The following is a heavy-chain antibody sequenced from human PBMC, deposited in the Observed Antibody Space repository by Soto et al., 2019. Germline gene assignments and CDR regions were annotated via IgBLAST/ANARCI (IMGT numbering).Heavy chain of an antibody. J-gene: IGHJ5*02. V-gene: IGHV3-23*01. CDR3: AKTHPRPNWFDP. CDR2: ISGSGGST. Sequence: PGGSLRLSCAASGFTFSRYAMSWVGQAPGKGLEWVSAISGSGGSTYYADSVKGRFTISRDNSKNTLYLQMNSLRAEDTAVYYYAKTHPRPNWFDPWGQGTLVTVSS. CDR1: GFTFSRYA.